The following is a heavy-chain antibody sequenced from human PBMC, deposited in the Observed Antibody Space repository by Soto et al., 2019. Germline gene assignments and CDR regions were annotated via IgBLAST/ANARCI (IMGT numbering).Heavy chain of an antibody. D-gene: IGHD5-18*01. CDR2: TIPILGVT. CDR1: GDTFRKFS. Sequence: QVKLVQSGAEVKKPGYSVKVSCKASGDTFRKFSISWQRQAPGQAVEWAGRTIPILGVTNYAKKLQDRVTMIADLSTGTVYMDMGSLRSDDTAVYYCRVYKYGDGAFEIWGQGTLVTVST. V-gene: IGHV1-69*02. J-gene: IGHJ3*02. CDR3: RVYKYGDGAFEI.